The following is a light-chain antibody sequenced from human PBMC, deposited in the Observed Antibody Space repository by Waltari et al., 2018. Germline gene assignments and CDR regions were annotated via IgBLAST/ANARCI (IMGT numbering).Light chain of an antibody. CDR2: DVS. CDR3: SSYTSSSTVV. V-gene: IGLV2-14*01. J-gene: IGLJ2*01. Sequence: QSALTQPASVSGSPGQSITISCTGTSSDVGGYNYVSWYQQHPGKAPQLMLYDVSKRPSGVFNRFSGSKSGNTASLTISGLQAEDEADYYCSSYTSSSTVVFGGGTKLTVL. CDR1: SSDVGGYNY.